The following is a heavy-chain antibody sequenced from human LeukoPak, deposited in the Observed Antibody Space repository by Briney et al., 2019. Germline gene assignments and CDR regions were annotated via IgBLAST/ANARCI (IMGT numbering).Heavy chain of an antibody. D-gene: IGHD3-22*01. CDR2: INHSGST. Sequence: SETLSLTCTVSGGSISSYYWSWIRQPPGKGLEWIGEINHSGSTNYNPSLKSRVTISVDTSNNHFSLKLSSVTAADTAVYYCAREIHYDSSGQRTLHAFDMWGQGTMVTVSS. CDR3: AREIHYDSSGQRTLHAFDM. V-gene: IGHV4-34*01. J-gene: IGHJ3*02. CDR1: GGSISSYY.